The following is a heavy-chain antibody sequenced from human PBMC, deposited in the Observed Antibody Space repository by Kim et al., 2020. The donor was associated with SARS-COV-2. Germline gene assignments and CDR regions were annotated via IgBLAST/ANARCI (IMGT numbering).Heavy chain of an antibody. CDR3: ARGSDLAD. CDR2: SGN. D-gene: IGHD3-10*01. Sequence: SGNYYVDSAKGRFTISRDNARNSLFLQRDSLRAEDTAVYYCARGSDLADWGQGTLVTVSS. J-gene: IGHJ4*02. V-gene: IGHV3-7*01.